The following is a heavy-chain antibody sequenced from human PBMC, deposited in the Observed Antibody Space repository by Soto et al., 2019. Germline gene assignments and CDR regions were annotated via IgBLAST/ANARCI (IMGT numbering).Heavy chain of an antibody. CDR2: INPNSGDT. Sequence: GASVKVSCKASGYTFTGYYVHWVRQAPGHGLEWMGWINPNSGDTYLAQRFQGRVTMNRDTSIGTAYMELRGLTADDTAEYYCAKGGAIVAAGTRVYLYNAMDDWGQGTTVTVSS. J-gene: IGHJ6*02. CDR1: GYTFTGYY. D-gene: IGHD1-26*01. V-gene: IGHV1-2*02. CDR3: AKGGAIVAAGTRVYLYNAMDD.